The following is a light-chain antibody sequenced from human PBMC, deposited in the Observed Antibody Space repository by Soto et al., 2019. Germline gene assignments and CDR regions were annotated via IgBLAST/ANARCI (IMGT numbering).Light chain of an antibody. V-gene: IGKV1-17*03. Sequence: DIQMTQSPSAMSASVGDRVTITCRASQGITNYLAWFQQKPGQGPKRLIYGATNLQSGVPPRFSGGGSETEFTLTISNLQPEDNATYYCLQHDAYPFTFGQGTKVDIK. J-gene: IGKJ2*01. CDR1: QGITNY. CDR2: GAT. CDR3: LQHDAYPFT.